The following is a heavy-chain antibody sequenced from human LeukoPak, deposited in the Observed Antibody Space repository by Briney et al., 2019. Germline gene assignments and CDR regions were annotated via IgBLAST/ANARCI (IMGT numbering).Heavy chain of an antibody. J-gene: IGHJ4*02. CDR3: ARASSVVATLTDY. D-gene: IGHD2-21*01. CDR1: GFTFSSYW. CDR2: INIDGSST. Sequence: GGSLRLSCVASGFTFSSYWMHWVRQAPGKGLVWVSRINIDGSSTIYADSVEGRFTISRDNAKNTLYLQMNSLRAEDTAVYYCARASSVVATLTDYWGQGTLVTVSS. V-gene: IGHV3-74*01.